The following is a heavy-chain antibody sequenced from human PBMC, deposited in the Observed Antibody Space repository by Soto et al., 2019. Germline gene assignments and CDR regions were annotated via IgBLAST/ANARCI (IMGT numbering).Heavy chain of an antibody. CDR1: GFTFNDYY. J-gene: IGHJ3*02. Sequence: GSLRLSCAASGFTFNDYYMTWIRQAPGKGLEWVSYISSSGTGIYYPDSVKGRLTISRDNAKNSLYLQMSSLRAEDTAVYYCARAYSDAFDIWGQGTVVTVSS. V-gene: IGHV3-11*01. CDR2: ISSSGTGI. CDR3: ARAYSDAFDI. D-gene: IGHD2-15*01.